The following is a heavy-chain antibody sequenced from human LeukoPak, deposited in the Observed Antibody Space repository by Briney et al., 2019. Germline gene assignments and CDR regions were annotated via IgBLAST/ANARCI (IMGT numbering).Heavy chain of an antibody. CDR1: GGSINRSDYY. CDR2: IYYTGST. D-gene: IGHD3-10*01. CDR3: ARGYGSGSYYDGKTYFFDY. Sequence: ASQTLSLTCTVSGGSINRSDYYWSWIRQPPGKGLEWIGYIYYTGSTNYNPSLKNRLTMSVDTSENKFSLKLASVTAADTAVYYCARGYGSGSYYDGKTYFFDYWGQGTLVTVSA. J-gene: IGHJ4*02. V-gene: IGHV4-31*03.